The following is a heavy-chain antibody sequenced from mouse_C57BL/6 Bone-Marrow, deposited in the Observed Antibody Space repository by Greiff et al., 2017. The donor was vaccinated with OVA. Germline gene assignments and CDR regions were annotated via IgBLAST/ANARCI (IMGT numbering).Heavy chain of an antibody. D-gene: IGHD2-4*01. V-gene: IGHV5-17*01. CDR3: ARSDYDYFDY. CDR1: GFTFSDYG. Sequence: EVKLMESGGGLVKPGGSLKLSCAASGFTFSDYGMHWFRQAPEKGLEWVAYISSGSSTIYYADTVKGRFTISSDNAKNTLFLQMTSLRSEDTAMYYCARSDYDYFDYWGQGTTLTVSS. J-gene: IGHJ2*01. CDR2: ISSGSSTI.